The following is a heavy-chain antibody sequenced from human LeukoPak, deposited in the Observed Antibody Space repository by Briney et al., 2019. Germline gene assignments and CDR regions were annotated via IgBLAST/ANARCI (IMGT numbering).Heavy chain of an antibody. CDR1: GFTFSSYW. J-gene: IGHJ6*03. CDR2: ISGSGGST. CDR3: AKVPVYDFWSGPVYYYYMDV. D-gene: IGHD3-3*01. V-gene: IGHV3-23*01. Sequence: GGSLRLSCAASGFTFSSYWMSWVRQAPGKGLEWVSAISGSGGSTYYADSVKGRFTISRDNSKNTLYLQMNSLRAEDTAVYYCAKVPVYDFWSGPVYYYYMDVWGKGTTVTVSS.